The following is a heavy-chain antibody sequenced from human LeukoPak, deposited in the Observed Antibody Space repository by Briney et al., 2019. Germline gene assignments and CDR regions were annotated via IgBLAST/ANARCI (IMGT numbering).Heavy chain of an antibody. V-gene: IGHV1-8*01. CDR2: MNPNSGNT. CDR3: TRLASYSSGSYFIGME. Sequence: GASVKVSCEASGYTFTSYDINWVRQATGQGLEWMGWMNPNSGNTGYAQKFQGRVTMTRNTSISTAYMELSSLRSEDTAVYYCTRLASYSSGSYFIGMEWGQGTLVTVSS. J-gene: IGHJ4*02. D-gene: IGHD3-10*01. CDR1: GYTFTSYD.